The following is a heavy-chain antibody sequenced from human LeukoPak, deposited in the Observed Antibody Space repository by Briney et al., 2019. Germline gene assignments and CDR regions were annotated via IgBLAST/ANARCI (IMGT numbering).Heavy chain of an antibody. D-gene: IGHD3-10*01. Sequence: SETLSLTCSVSGGSISLWQWNWIRQVAGKGLEWIGYIYYSGSTNYNPSLKSRVTISVDTSKNQFFLKLSSVTAADTAVYYCARAPLWERFGELVPFDYWGQGTLVTVSS. V-gene: IGHV4-59*01. J-gene: IGHJ4*02. CDR2: IYYSGST. CDR3: ARAPLWERFGELVPFDY. CDR1: GGSISLWQ.